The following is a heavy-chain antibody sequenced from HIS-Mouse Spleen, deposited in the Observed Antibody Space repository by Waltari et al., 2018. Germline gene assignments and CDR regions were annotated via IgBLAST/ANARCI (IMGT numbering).Heavy chain of an antibody. CDR2: IYYSGST. CDR3: AREIPYSSSWYDWYFDL. D-gene: IGHD6-13*01. CDR1: GGSTSSSSYD. Sequence: QLQLQESDPGLVKPSETLSLTCTVSGGSTSSSSYDSGWIRQPPGKGLEWIGSIYYSGSTYYNPSLKSRVTISVDTSKNQFSLKLSSVTAADTAVYYCAREIPYSSSWYDWYFDLWGRGTLVTVSS. J-gene: IGHJ2*01. V-gene: IGHV4-39*07.